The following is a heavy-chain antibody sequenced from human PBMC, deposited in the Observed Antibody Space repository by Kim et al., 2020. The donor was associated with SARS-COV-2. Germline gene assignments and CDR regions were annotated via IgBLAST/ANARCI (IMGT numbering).Heavy chain of an antibody. J-gene: IGHJ5*02. Sequence: SETLSLTCAVSGGSISSSNWWSWVRQPPGKGLAWIGEIYHSGSTNYNPSLKSRVTISVDKSKNQFSLKLSSVTAADTAVYYCATYCSSTSCYTRWFDPWGQGTLVTVSS. CDR3: ATYCSSTSCYTRWFDP. CDR2: IYHSGST. CDR1: GGSISSSNW. D-gene: IGHD2-2*02. V-gene: IGHV4-4*02.